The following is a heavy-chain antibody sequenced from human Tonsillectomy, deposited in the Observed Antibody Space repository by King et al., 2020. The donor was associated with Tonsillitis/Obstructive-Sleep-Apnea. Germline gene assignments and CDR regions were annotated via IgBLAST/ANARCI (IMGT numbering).Heavy chain of an antibody. V-gene: IGHV4-61*01. D-gene: IGHD2-15*01. CDR3: ARGPLPYGINYFDY. CDR2: IYYSGST. J-gene: IGHJ4*02. CDR1: GGSVSSGSYY. Sequence: QLQESGPGLVKPSETLSLTCTVSGGSVSSGSYYWSWIRQPPGKGLGWIGYIYYSGSTNYNPSLKSRVTITVDTSKNQFSLKLSSLTAADTAVYYCARGPLPYGINYFDYWGQGTLVTVSS.